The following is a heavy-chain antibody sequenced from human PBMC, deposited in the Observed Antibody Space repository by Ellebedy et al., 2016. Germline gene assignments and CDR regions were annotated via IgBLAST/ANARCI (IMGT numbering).Heavy chain of an antibody. CDR3: ARDYSNASWS. J-gene: IGHJ5*02. Sequence: GESLKISCAASGFTFNSSWMHWVRQAPGKGLVWVSHINSDASCTTYADSVKGRFTVSRDNAKNTVYLQMNSLSAEDTAVYYCARDYSNASWSWGQGTLVTVSS. CDR2: INSDASCT. D-gene: IGHD2-21*01. V-gene: IGHV3-74*01. CDR1: GFTFNSSW.